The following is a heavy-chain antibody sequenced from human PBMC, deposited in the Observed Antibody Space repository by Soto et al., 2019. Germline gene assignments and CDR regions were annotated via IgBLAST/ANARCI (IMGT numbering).Heavy chain of an antibody. J-gene: IGHJ4*02. CDR2: IYYIGTT. V-gene: IGHV4-61*01. Sequence: QVQLQESGPGLVKPSETLSLTCSVSDGSVNTGNYYWSWIRQPPGKGLEWIGHIYYIGTTNYNPSLKSRVTSSVDTSKNQFSLKVTSVTAADTAVYFCAREEKQLSRYGGDFDYWGQGILVTVSS. CDR1: DGSVNTGNYY. D-gene: IGHD3-16*01. CDR3: AREEKQLSRYGGDFDY.